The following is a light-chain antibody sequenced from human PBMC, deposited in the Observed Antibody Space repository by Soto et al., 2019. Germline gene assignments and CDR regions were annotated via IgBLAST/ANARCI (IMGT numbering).Light chain of an antibody. J-gene: IGKJ1*01. CDR2: GAS. Sequence: ETVLTQSPGTLSLSPGERATLSCRASQSVSCNYLAWYQHKPGQAPRLLIYGASNRATGIPDRFSGSGSGTDFTLTISRLEPEDFAVYYCQQYVTSPPSWTFGQGTKVEVK. V-gene: IGKV3-20*01. CDR3: QQYVTSPPSWT. CDR1: QSVSCNY.